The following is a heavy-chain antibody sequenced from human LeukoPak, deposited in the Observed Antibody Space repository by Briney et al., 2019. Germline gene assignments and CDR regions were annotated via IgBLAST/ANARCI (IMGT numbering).Heavy chain of an antibody. V-gene: IGHV3-66*02. J-gene: IGHJ4*02. CDR1: RFTVSSNY. CDR3: VRDYYSNYVYYFDY. CDR2: IYSGGST. D-gene: IGHD4-11*01. Sequence: GGSLRLSCAASRFTVSSNYLSWVRQAPGKGLEWVSVIYSGGSTYYADSVKGRFTISRDNSKNTLYLQMDSLRPEDTAVYYCVRDYYSNYVYYFDYWGQGALVTVSS.